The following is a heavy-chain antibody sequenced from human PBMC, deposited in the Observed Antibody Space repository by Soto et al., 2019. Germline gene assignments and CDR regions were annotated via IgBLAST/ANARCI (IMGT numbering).Heavy chain of an antibody. D-gene: IGHD6-25*01. CDR2: IIPIFCTA. V-gene: IGHV1-69*06. CDR1: GGTFSSYA. J-gene: IGHJ5*02. Sequence: QVQLVQSGAEVKKPGSSVNVSCKASGGTFSSYAISWVRQAPGQWLEWMGGIIPIFCTANYAHKLQGRVKITADKSTSTAYMELSSLRSEDTAVYYCARDRERGFDPWGQGTLVTVSS. CDR3: ARDRERGFDP.